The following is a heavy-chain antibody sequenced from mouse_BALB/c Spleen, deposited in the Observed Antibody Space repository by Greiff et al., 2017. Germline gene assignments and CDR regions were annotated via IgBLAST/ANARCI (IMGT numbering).Heavy chain of an antibody. CDR2: INPSNGGT. CDR3: TRREYGNYVAY. J-gene: IGHJ3*01. V-gene: IGHV1S81*02. CDR1: GYTFTSYY. Sequence: VKLMESGAELVKPGASVKLSCKASGYTFTSYYMYWVKQRPGQGLEWIGEINPSNGGTNFNEKFKSKATLTVDKSSSTEYMQLSSLTSEDSAVYYCTRREYGNYVAYWGQGTLVTVSA. D-gene: IGHD2-10*02.